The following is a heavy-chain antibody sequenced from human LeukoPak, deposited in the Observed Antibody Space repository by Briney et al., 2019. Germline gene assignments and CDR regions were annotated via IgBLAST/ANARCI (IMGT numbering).Heavy chain of an antibody. Sequence: SETLSLTCTVSGDSISSGDYYWSSIPPPPGEGLEWIGRISSSGSTNYNPSLKSRVTISVYTSKYQFSLKLSSGTAADTAVYFCARGPYSYDSSGAFDIWGQGTMVTVSS. V-gene: IGHV4-61*02. CDR3: ARGPYSYDSSGAFDI. D-gene: IGHD3-22*01. CDR2: ISSSGST. CDR1: GDSISSGDYY. J-gene: IGHJ3*02.